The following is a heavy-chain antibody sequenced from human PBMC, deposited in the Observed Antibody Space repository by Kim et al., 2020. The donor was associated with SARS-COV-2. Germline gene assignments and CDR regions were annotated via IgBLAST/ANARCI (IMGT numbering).Heavy chain of an antibody. CDR1: GFTFSAYG. Sequence: GGSLRLSCAVSGFTFSAYGIHWVRQAPGKGLEWVAGISSDGSNKYYADSVNGRFTISRDNYRTTLYLQMNSLRAEDTAVYYCTIDSHWGQGTLVTVSS. V-gene: IGHV3-30*03. CDR3: TIDSH. J-gene: IGHJ4*02. CDR2: ISSDGSNK.